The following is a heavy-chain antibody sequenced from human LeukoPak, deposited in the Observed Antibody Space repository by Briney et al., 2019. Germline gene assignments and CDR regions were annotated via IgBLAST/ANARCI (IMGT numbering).Heavy chain of an antibody. J-gene: IGHJ4*02. CDR3: ARDLERYYDLEGRSGY. CDR1: GYTFTGYY. Sequence: ASVKVSCKASGYTFTGYYMHWVRQAPGQGLEWMGWINPNSGGANYAQKFQGRVTMTTDTLATTAYMELRSLRSDDTAVYYCARDLERYYDLEGRSGYWGQGTLVTVSS. CDR2: INPNSGGA. D-gene: IGHD3-3*01. V-gene: IGHV1-2*02.